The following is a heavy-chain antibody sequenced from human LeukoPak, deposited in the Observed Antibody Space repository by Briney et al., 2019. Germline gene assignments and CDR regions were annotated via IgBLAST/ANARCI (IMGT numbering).Heavy chain of an antibody. J-gene: IGHJ4*02. D-gene: IGHD6-6*01. CDR3: ARFHQSSSSDY. V-gene: IGHV4-61*02. CDR1: GGSISSGSYY. CDR2: IYTSGST. Sequence: SQTLSLTCTVSGGSISSGSYYWSWIRQPARKGLEWIGRIYTSGSTNYNPSLKSRVTISVDTSKNQFSLKLSSVTAADTAVYYCARFHQSSSSDYWGQGTLVTVSS.